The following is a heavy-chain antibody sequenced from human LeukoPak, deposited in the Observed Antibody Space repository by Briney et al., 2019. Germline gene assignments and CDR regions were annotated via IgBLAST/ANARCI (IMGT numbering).Heavy chain of an antibody. Sequence: PSETLSLTCTVSGGSIGSSSYYWGWIRQPPGKGLEWIGSIYYSGSTYYNPSLKSRVTMSVDTSKNQFSLKLSSVTAADTAVYYCARDGWNGYLGFDYWGQGILVTVSS. V-gene: IGHV4-39*07. CDR2: IYYSGST. D-gene: IGHD5-24*01. J-gene: IGHJ4*02. CDR3: ARDGWNGYLGFDY. CDR1: GGSIGSSSYY.